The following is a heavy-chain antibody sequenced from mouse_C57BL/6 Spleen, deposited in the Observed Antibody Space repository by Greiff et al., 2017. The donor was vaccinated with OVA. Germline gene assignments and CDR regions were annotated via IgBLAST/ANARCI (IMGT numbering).Heavy chain of an antibody. CDR3: ARAPGNHYAMDY. D-gene: IGHD2-1*01. CDR2: ISYDGSN. V-gene: IGHV3-6*01. J-gene: IGHJ4*01. CDR1: GYSITSGYY. Sequence: EVKLMESGPGLVKPSQSLSLTCSVTGYSITSGYYWNWIRQFPGNKLEWMGYISYDGSNNYNPSLKNRISIPRDTSKNQFFLKLNSVTTEDTATYYCARAPGNHYAMDYWGQGTSVTVSS.